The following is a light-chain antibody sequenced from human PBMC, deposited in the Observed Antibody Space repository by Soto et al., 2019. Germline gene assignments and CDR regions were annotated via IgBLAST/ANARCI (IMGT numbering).Light chain of an antibody. J-gene: IGLJ1*01. Sequence: QSVLTQPASVSGSPGQWITISCTGTSGDVGGYNYVSWYQQHPGKAPKLMIYDVSNRPSGVSNRFSGSKSVNTASLTISGLQAEDEADYYCSSYTSSSTYVFGTGTKVTVL. V-gene: IGLV2-14*01. CDR3: SSYTSSSTYV. CDR1: SGDVGGYNY. CDR2: DVS.